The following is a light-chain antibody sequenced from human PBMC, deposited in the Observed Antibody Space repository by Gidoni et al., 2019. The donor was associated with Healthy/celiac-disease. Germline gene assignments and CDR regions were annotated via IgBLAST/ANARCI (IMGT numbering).Light chain of an antibody. V-gene: IGLV6-57*02. CDR3: QSYDSSNVV. CDR1: SGSIASNY. CDR2: EDN. Sequence: NFMLTQHHSVSESPRKTVTISCTGSSGSIASNYVQWYQQRPGSAPTTVIYEDNQRPSGVPDRFSGSIDSSSNSASLTISGLKTEDEADYYCQSYDSSNVVFGGGTKLTVL. J-gene: IGLJ2*01.